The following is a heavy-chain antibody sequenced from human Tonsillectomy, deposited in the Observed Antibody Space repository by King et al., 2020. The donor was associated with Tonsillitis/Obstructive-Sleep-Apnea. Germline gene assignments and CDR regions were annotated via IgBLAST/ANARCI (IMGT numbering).Heavy chain of an antibody. Sequence: VQLQQWGAGLLKPSETLSLTCAVYGGSFGGYFWSWLRQPPGKGLEWIGEVDHAGSANYNPSLRSRVIISLDTSKSQFSLRLSSVTAADTAVYYCARLIIDYSSSSDGFDTWGQGTMVTVSS. D-gene: IGHD6-6*01. J-gene: IGHJ3*02. CDR2: VDHAGSA. V-gene: IGHV4-34*01. CDR1: GGSFGGYF. CDR3: ARLIIDYSSSSDGFDT.